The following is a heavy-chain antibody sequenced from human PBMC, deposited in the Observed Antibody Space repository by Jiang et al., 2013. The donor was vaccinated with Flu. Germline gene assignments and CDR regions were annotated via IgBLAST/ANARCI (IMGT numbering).Heavy chain of an antibody. CDR3: AKSSPYSSSWSTFDY. Sequence: GGSLRLSCAASGFTFSRYSMNWVRQAPGKGLEWVSSITASGGSTYYADSVKGRFTSSRDNPKNTLYLQMNSLRADDTAVYYCAKSSPYSSSWSTFDYWGQGTLVTVSS. V-gene: IGHV3-23*01. D-gene: IGHD6-13*01. J-gene: IGHJ4*02. CDR2: ITASGGST. CDR1: GFTFSRYS.